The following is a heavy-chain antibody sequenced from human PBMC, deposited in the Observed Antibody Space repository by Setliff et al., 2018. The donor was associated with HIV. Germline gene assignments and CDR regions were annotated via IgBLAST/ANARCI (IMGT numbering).Heavy chain of an antibody. CDR3: ARGLIGSAYYYPSRWFDP. CDR2: IYYSGST. Sequence: SETLSLTCTVSGGSISSYYWSWIRQPPGKGLEWIGNIYYSGSTYYNPSLKSRVTISIDTSKNQFSLKLSSVTAADTAVYYCARGLIGSAYYYPSRWFDPWGQGTLVTVSS. J-gene: IGHJ5*02. D-gene: IGHD3-22*01. V-gene: IGHV4-59*12. CDR1: GGSISSYY.